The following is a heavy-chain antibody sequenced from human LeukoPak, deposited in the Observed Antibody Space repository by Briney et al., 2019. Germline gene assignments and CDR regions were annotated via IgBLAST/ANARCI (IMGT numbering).Heavy chain of an antibody. D-gene: IGHD6-19*01. V-gene: IGHV3-30*04. CDR3: ARDGSGWYGHRPDRYFDY. CDR2: ISYDGSNK. CDR1: GFTFSSYA. J-gene: IGHJ4*02. Sequence: PGGSLRLSCAASGFTFSSYAMHWVRQAPGKGLEWVAVISYDGSNKYYADSVKGRFTISRDDSKNTLYLQVNSLRAEDTAVYYCARDGSGWYGHRPDRYFDYWGQGTLVTVSS.